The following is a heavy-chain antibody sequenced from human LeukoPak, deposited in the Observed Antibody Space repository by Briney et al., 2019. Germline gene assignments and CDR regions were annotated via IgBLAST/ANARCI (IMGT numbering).Heavy chain of an antibody. J-gene: IGHJ4*02. V-gene: IGHV4-31*03. CDR1: GGSISSGGYY. CDR2: IYYSGTS. CDR3: ARIERSSYSLGFDY. D-gene: IGHD6-6*01. Sequence: SETLSLTCTVSGGSISSGGYYWSWIRQHPGKGLEWIGHIYYSGTSFYNPSLTSRVTISVDTSKDQFSLKLTSVNDADTAVYYCARIERSSYSLGFDYWGQGTLVTVSS.